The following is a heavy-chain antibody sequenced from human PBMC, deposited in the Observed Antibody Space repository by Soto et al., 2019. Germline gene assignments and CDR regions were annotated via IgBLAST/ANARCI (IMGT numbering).Heavy chain of an antibody. CDR3: ARDLYDFWSGIPRAYYYYGMDV. CDR1: GGSVSSGSYY. Sequence: QVQLQESGPGLVKPSETLSLTCTVSGGSVSSGSYYWSWIRQPPGKGLEWIGYIYYSGSTNYNPSLKSRVTISVDTSKNQFSLTLSSVTAADTAVYYCARDLYDFWSGIPRAYYYYGMDVWGQGTTVTVSS. D-gene: IGHD3-3*01. J-gene: IGHJ6*02. V-gene: IGHV4-61*01. CDR2: IYYSGST.